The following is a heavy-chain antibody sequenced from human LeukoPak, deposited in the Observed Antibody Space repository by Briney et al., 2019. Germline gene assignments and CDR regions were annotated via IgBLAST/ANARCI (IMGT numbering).Heavy chain of an antibody. Sequence: ASVKVSYKASGGTFSSYALSWLRQAPGQELEWMGGVIPIFGTANYAQKFQGRVTITADESTSTAYMELSSLRSEDTAVYYCARDLIAAAGYYFDYWGQGTLVTVSS. CDR2: VIPIFGTA. CDR3: ARDLIAAAGYYFDY. CDR1: GGTFSSYA. V-gene: IGHV1-69*13. J-gene: IGHJ4*02. D-gene: IGHD6-13*01.